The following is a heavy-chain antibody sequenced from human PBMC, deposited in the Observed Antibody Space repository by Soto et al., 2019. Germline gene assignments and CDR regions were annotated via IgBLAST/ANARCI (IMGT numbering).Heavy chain of an antibody. Sequence: QVQLQESGPGLVKPSQTLSLTCTVSGGSISSGGYYWSWIRQHPGKGLEWIGYIDYSGSTYYNPSLKSRVTISVDKSKNQFYLQLSSVTAADTAVYYCARRALGLQWFGELINYWYFDLWGRGTLVTVSS. CDR2: IDYSGST. CDR1: GGSISSGGYY. CDR3: ARRALGLQWFGELINYWYFDL. D-gene: IGHD3-10*01. V-gene: IGHV4-31*03. J-gene: IGHJ2*01.